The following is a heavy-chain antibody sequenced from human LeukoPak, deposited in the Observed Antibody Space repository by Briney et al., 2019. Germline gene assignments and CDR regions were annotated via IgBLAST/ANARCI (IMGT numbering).Heavy chain of an antibody. D-gene: IGHD4-17*01. Sequence: APVKVSCKASGYTFTGYYMHWVRQAPGQGLEWMGWINPNSGGTNYAQKFQGRVTMTRDTSISTAYMELSRLKASDTAMYYCARHGDYGDEYFDYWGQGTLVTVSS. J-gene: IGHJ4*02. CDR1: GYTFTGYY. CDR2: INPNSGGT. CDR3: ARHGDYGDEYFDY. V-gene: IGHV1-2*02.